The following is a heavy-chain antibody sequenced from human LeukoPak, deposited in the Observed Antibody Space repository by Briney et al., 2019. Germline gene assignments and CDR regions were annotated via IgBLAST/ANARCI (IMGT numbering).Heavy chain of an antibody. CDR1: GFTFSSYS. CDR3: AREVVAATHNWFDP. V-gene: IGHV3-21*01. D-gene: IGHD2-15*01. Sequence: GGSLRLSCAASGFTFSSYSMNWVRQAPGKGLEWVSSISSSSSYIYYADSVKGRFTISRDNAKNSLYLQMNSLRAEDTAVYYCAREVVAATHNWFDPWGKGTLVTVSS. J-gene: IGHJ5*02. CDR2: ISSSSSYI.